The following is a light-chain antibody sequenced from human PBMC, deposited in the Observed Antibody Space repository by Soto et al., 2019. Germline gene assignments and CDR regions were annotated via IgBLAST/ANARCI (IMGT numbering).Light chain of an antibody. CDR1: QGVNTN. Sequence: EIVMTQSPATLSVSPGERATLSCRASQGVNTNLAWYQQKPGQAPQLLIYGASTRATGVPARFNGSGSGTEFTLTITSLQSEDVATYSCQQYNSWPRTFGHGTKV. J-gene: IGKJ1*01. CDR2: GAS. V-gene: IGKV3-15*01. CDR3: QQYNSWPRT.